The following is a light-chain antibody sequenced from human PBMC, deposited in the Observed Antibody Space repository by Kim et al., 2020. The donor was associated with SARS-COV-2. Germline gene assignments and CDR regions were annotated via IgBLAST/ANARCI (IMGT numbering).Light chain of an antibody. J-gene: IGKJ4*01. CDR2: DAF. V-gene: IGKV3-11*01. Sequence: EIVMTQSPATLSVSPGERVTLSCRASQSVSTHLAWCQQKPGQAPRLLIYDAFNRATGIPARFSGSGSGTDFTLSISSLEPEDFAVYFCQQRSSWPLTFGGGTKVDIK. CDR1: QSVSTH. CDR3: QQRSSWPLT.